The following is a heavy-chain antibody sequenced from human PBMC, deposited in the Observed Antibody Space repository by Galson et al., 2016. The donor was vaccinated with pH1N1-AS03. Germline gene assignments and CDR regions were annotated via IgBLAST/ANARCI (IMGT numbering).Heavy chain of an antibody. Sequence: SLRLSCAASGFTVSINYMSWVRQAPGKGLEWVSVIYSGGITYYADSVKGRFTISRDSSKNTLYLQMNSLRAEDTAVYYCARLRVVVVPAALGGSDYFDSWGQGTLVTVSS. D-gene: IGHD2-2*01. V-gene: IGHV3-53*01. CDR2: IYSGGIT. J-gene: IGHJ4*02. CDR3: ARLRVVVVPAALGGSDYFDS. CDR1: GFTVSINY.